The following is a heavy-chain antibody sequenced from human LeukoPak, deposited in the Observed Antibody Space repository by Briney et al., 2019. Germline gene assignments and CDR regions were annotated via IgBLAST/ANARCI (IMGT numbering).Heavy chain of an antibody. D-gene: IGHD3-22*01. CDR2: IIPIFGTA. CDR3: ARDHPYYYDSSGYYYAN. V-gene: IGHV1-69*06. CDR1: GYTFTSYD. Sequence: SVKVSCKASGYTFTSYDINWVRQAPGQGLEWMGRIIPIFGTANYAQKFQGRVTITADKSTSTAYMELSSLRSEDTAVYYCARDHPYYYDSSGYYYANWGQGTLVTVSS. J-gene: IGHJ4*02.